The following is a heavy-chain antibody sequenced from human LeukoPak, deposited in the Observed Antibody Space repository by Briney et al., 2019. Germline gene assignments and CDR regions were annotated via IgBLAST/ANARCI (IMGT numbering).Heavy chain of an antibody. CDR2: ISSSGSTI. V-gene: IGHV3-48*04. D-gene: IGHD3-10*01. J-gene: IGHJ4*02. CDR1: GFTFSSYW. Sequence: PGGSLRLSCAASGFTFSSYWMSWVRQAPGKGLEWVSYISSSGSTIYYADSVKGRFTISRDNAKNSLYLQMHSLRAEDTAFYYCARDVKTYTSGTYDYWGQGTLVTVSS. CDR3: ARDVKTYTSGTYDY.